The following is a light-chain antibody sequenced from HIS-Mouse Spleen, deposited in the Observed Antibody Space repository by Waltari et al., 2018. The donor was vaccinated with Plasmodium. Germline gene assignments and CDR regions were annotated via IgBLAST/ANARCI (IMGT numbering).Light chain of an antibody. J-gene: IGLJ1*01. CDR3: CSYAGSYTYV. V-gene: IGLV2-11*01. Sequence: QSALTQPRSVSGSPGQSVTISCTGTSSDVGGYNYVSWPQPHPGQAPKLMIYDFSKRPSGVPDRFSGSKSGNTASLTISGLQAEDEADYYCCSYAGSYTYVFGTGTKVTVL. CDR1: SSDVGGYNY. CDR2: DFS.